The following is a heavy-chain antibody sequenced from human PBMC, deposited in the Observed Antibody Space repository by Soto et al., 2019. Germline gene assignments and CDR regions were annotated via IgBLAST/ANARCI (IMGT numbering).Heavy chain of an antibody. CDR1: GGTLSSYA. CDR3: ARRMGGRYYYGMDV. J-gene: IGHJ6*02. D-gene: IGHD3-16*01. Sequence: EASVKVSCKASGGTLSSYAISWVRQAPGQGLEWMGGIIPIFGTANYAQKFQGRVTITADESTSTAYMELSSLRSEDTAVYYCARRMGGRYYYGMDVWGQGTTVTVSS. CDR2: IIPIFGTA. V-gene: IGHV1-69*13.